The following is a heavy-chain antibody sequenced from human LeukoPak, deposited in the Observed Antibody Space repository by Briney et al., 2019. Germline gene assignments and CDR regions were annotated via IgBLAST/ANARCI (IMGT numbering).Heavy chain of an antibody. V-gene: IGHV4-39*01. CDR2: IYYSGST. J-gene: IGHJ6*03. Sequence: PSETLSLTCTVSGGSISSSSYYWGWIRQPPGKGLEWIGSIYYSGSTYYNPFLKSRVTISVDTSKNQFSLKLSSVTAADTAVYYCASLTYYYDSSGYYSPQYYYYYYYMDVWGKGTTVTVSS. CDR1: GGSISSSSYY. D-gene: IGHD3-22*01. CDR3: ASLTYYYDSSGYYSPQYYYYYYYMDV.